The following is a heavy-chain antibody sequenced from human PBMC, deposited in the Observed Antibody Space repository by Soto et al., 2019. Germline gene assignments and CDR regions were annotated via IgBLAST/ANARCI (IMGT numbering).Heavy chain of an antibody. Sequence: ASVKVSCKASGYTFTGYYMHWVRQAPGQGLEWMGWINPNSGGTNYAQKFQGWVTMTRDTSISTAYMELSRLRSDDTAVYYCARDRYSSSRYGKVLGNWFDPWGQGTLVTVSS. D-gene: IGHD6-13*01. V-gene: IGHV1-2*04. CDR2: INPNSGGT. J-gene: IGHJ5*02. CDR1: GYTFTGYY. CDR3: ARDRYSSSRYGKVLGNWFDP.